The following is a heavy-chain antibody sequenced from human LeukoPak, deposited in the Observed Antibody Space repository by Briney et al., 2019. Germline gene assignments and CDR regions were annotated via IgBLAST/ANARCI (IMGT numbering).Heavy chain of an antibody. J-gene: IGHJ6*03. Sequence: GESLKISCKGSGYSFTTYWIGWVRQMPGKGLEWMGIIYPGDSDTRYSPSFQGQVTISADRSISTAYLQWSSLKASDTAMYYCARGYYYGSGSNYYYYYYMDVWGKGTTVTVSS. CDR2: IYPGDSDT. CDR3: ARGYYYGSGSNYYYYYYMDV. D-gene: IGHD3-10*01. CDR1: GYSFTTYW. V-gene: IGHV5-51*01.